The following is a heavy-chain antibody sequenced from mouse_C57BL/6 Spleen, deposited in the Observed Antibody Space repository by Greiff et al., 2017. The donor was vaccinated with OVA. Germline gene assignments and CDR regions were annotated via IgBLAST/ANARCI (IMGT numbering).Heavy chain of an antibody. Sequence: EVKLMESGPGLVKPSQSLSLTCSVTGYSITSGYYWHWIRQFPGNKLEWMGYISYDGSNNYNPSLKNRISITRDTSKNQFFLKLNSVTTEDTATYYCARGDDYYGSSYWYFDVWGTGTTVTVSS. CDR2: ISYDGSN. D-gene: IGHD1-1*01. CDR3: ARGDDYYGSSYWYFDV. J-gene: IGHJ1*03. CDR1: GYSITSGYY. V-gene: IGHV3-6*01.